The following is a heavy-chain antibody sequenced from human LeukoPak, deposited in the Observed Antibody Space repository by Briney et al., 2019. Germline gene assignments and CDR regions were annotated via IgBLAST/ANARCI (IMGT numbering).Heavy chain of an antibody. CDR3: ARDTRGIAVAGTLDY. CDR2: IWYDGSNK. V-gene: IGHV3-33*01. J-gene: IGHJ4*02. D-gene: IGHD6-19*01. CDR1: GFTFSSYG. Sequence: PGGSLRLSCAASGFTFSSYGMHWVRQAPGKGLEWVAVIWYDGSNKYYADSVEGRFTISRDNSKNTLYLQMNSLRAEDTAVYYCARDTRGIAVAGTLDYWGQGTLVTVSS.